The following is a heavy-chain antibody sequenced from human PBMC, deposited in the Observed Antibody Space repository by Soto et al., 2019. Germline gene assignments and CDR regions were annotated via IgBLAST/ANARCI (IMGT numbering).Heavy chain of an antibody. V-gene: IGHV3-23*01. CDR1: GFTFSSYA. CDR3: AEDRRDNPPLHIGVVHAMMLSGYLEY. Sequence: GGSLRLSCAASGFTFSSYAISWVRQAPGKWLEWVSAISGSGGSTYYADSVKGRFTISRDNSKNTLYLQTNSLRAEDPAVYYFAEDRRDNPPLHIGVVHAMMLSGYLEYVGQGTLLHVSS. J-gene: IGHJ4*02. D-gene: IGHD2-21*01. CDR2: ISGSGGST.